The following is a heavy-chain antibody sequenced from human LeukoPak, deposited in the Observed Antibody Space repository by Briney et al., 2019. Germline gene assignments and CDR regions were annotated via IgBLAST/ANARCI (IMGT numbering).Heavy chain of an antibody. J-gene: IGHJ4*02. Sequence: ASVKVSCKASGGTFSSYAISWVRQAPGQGLEWMGGIIPIFGTANYAQKFQGRVSITADESTSTAYMELSSLRAEDTAVYYCAREASSTWYAMFDFWGQGTLVTVSS. V-gene: IGHV1-69*13. CDR3: AREASSTWYAMFDF. CDR1: GGTFSSYA. D-gene: IGHD2-2*01. CDR2: IIPIFGTA.